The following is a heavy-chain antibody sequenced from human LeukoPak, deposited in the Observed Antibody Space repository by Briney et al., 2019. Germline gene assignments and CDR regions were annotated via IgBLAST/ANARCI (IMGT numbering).Heavy chain of an antibody. V-gene: IGHV4-59*01. J-gene: IGHJ4*02. D-gene: IGHD4-17*01. CDR1: GGSITSFY. CDR3: AATIKRDYGDTNLHY. CDR2: MYNRVST. Sequence: SETLSLTCTVSGGSITSFYWSWIRQPPGKGLEWIGYMYNRVSTNYNPSLKSRVTISEDTSQNHPSLHLRSVTAADTAVYYCAATIKRDYGDTNLHYWGQGTLVTVSS.